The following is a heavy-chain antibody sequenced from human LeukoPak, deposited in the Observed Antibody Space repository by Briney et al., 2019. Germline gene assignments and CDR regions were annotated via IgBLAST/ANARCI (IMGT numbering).Heavy chain of an antibody. CDR3: ARDMTTVTTCYLHH. D-gene: IGHD4-17*01. J-gene: IGHJ1*01. V-gene: IGHV3-21*06. CDR2: ISSSSRHK. CDR1: GFTFSAYS. Sequence: GGSLRLSCAGSGFTFSAYSMNWVRQAPGKGLEWVSSISSSSRHKYYVDSVKGRFTISRDDAENSLYLQMNSLRVDDTALYYCARDMTTVTTCYLHHWGQGTLVTVSS.